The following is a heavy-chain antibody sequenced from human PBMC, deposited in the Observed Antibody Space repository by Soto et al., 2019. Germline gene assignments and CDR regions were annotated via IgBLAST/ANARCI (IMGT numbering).Heavy chain of an antibody. CDR2: ISGYNGNT. V-gene: IGHV1-18*01. CDR3: ASTLGGQTVDY. Sequence: QVQLVQSGAEVKKPGASVKVSCKASGYTFTSYGISWVRQAPGQGLEWMGWISGYNGNTKYAQKLQGRVTMTTDTSTSTAYTELRSLRSDDTAVYYCASTLGGQTVDYWGQGTQVTVSS. J-gene: IGHJ4*02. D-gene: IGHD1-26*01. CDR1: GYTFTSYG.